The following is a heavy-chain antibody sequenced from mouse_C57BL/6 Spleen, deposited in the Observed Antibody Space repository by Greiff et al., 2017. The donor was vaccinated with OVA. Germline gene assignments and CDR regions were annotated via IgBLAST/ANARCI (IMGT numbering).Heavy chain of an antibody. CDR2: IYPGSGNT. V-gene: IGHV1-76*01. CDR1: GYTFTDYY. D-gene: IGHD2-5*01. Sequence: VQLQQSGAELVRPGASVKLSCKASGYTFTDYYINWVKQRPGQGLEWIARIYPGSGNTYYNEKFKGKATLTAEKSSSTAYMQLSSLTSEDSAVYFCARRTYYSNYFDYWGQGTTLTVSS. J-gene: IGHJ2*01. CDR3: ARRTYYSNYFDY.